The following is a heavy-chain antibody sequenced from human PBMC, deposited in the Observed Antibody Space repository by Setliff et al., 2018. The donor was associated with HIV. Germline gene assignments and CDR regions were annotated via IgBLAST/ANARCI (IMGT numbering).Heavy chain of an antibody. J-gene: IGHJ3*02. CDR1: GYSFITYG. D-gene: IGHD6-19*01. Sequence: ASVKVSCKASGYSFITYGITWVRQAPGRGLEWMGWISISKGKTDYAQKFQGRVIMTTDTSTSTAYMELRSLRSDDTAVYYCARRDEEGLAPDAFDIWGQGTMVTVS. V-gene: IGHV1-18*01. CDR2: ISISKGKT. CDR3: ARRDEEGLAPDAFDI.